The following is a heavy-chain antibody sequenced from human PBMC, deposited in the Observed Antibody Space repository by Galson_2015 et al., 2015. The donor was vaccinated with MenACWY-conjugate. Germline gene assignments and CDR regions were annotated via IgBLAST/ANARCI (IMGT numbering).Heavy chain of an antibody. J-gene: IGHJ4*02. Sequence: SLRLSCAPSGFSFGDYTLSWVRQAPGKGLEWVGFIRSKGFGETTEYAAPVKDRFTISRDDSTRIAYLQMNSLKTDDTAVYYCTSRLIRVIAAFDYWGQGTLVTVAS. V-gene: IGHV3-49*04. CDR3: TSRLIRVIAAFDY. CDR2: IRSKGFGETT. CDR1: GFSFGDYT. D-gene: IGHD2-21*01.